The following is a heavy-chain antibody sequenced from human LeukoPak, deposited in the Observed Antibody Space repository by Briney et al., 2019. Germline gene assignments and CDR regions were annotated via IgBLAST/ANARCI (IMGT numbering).Heavy chain of an antibody. CDR3: AKDATSYCSGGSCYDRYYGMDV. J-gene: IGHJ6*02. D-gene: IGHD2-15*01. CDR2: ISGSGGST. CDR1: GFTFSSYA. Sequence: GGSLRLSCAASGFTFSSYAMSWVRQAPGKGLEWVSAISGSGGSTYYADSVKGRFTISRDNSKNTLHLQMNSLRAEDTAVYYCAKDATSYCSGGSCYDRYYGMDVWGQGTTVTVSS. V-gene: IGHV3-23*01.